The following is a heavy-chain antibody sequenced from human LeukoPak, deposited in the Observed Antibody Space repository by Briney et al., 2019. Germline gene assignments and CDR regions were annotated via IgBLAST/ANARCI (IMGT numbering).Heavy chain of an antibody. D-gene: IGHD3-9*01. Sequence: GGSLRLSCAASGFTFSSYNMNWVRQAPGKGLEWVSSISSSSSYIYYADSVKGRFTISRDNAKNSLYLQMNSLRAEDTAVYYCAKEAVRGYFVGVGPTYYFDYWGQGTLVTVSS. CDR2: ISSSSSYI. CDR1: GFTFSSYN. CDR3: AKEAVRGYFVGVGPTYYFDY. V-gene: IGHV3-21*01. J-gene: IGHJ4*02.